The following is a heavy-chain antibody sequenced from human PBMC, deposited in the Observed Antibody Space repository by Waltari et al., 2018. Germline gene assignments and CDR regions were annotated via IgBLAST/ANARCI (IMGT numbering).Heavy chain of an antibody. V-gene: IGHV4-59*01. CDR2: YSGN. D-gene: IGHD4-17*01. Sequence: QVQLQESGPGLVKPSETLSLTCTVFGGSISSYYWSWIRQPPGKGLEWIGYSGNKYNPSLRSRVTISLDTSQNQFSLKLSSVTAADTAVYYCARSYTVTTSPIAGYWGQGTLVTVSS. CDR3: ARSYTVTTSPIAGY. J-gene: IGHJ4*02. CDR1: GGSISSYY.